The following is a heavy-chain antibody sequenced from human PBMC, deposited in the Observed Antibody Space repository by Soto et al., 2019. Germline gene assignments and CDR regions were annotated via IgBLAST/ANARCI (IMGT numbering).Heavy chain of an antibody. CDR3: ARFGYSTNIGIDY. CDR2: IYYSGST. Sequence: SETLSLTCTVSGGSISSGGYYWSWIRQHPGKGLEWIGYIYYSGSTYYNPSLKSRVTISVDTSKNQFSLKLSSVTAADTAVYYCARFGYSTNIGIDYWGQGTLVTVSS. V-gene: IGHV4-31*03. J-gene: IGHJ4*02. CDR1: GGSISSGGYY. D-gene: IGHD3-22*01.